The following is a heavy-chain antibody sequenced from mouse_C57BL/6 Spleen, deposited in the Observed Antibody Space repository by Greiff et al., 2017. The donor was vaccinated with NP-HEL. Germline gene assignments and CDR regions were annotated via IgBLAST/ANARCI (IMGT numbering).Heavy chain of an antibody. CDR1: GFTFSSYG. D-gene: IGHD1-1*01. V-gene: IGHV5-6*01. J-gene: IGHJ1*03. CDR2: ISSGGSYT. CDR3: ARGDYYGRSYFWYFDV. Sequence: EVKLMESGGDLVKPGGSLKLSCAASGFTFSSYGMSWVRQTPDKRLEWVATISSGGSYTYYPDSVKGRFTISRDNAKNTLYLQMSSLKSEDTAMYYCARGDYYGRSYFWYFDVWGTGTTVTVSS.